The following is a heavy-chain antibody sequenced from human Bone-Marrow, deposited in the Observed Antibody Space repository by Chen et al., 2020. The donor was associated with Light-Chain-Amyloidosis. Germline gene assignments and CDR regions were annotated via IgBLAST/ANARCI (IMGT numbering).Heavy chain of an antibody. CDR1: GYTFPNYW. CDR3: ARRRDGYNFDY. V-gene: IGHV5-51*01. CDR2: IYPDDSDA. Sequence: KISCKGSGYTFPNYWIGWVRQMPGKGLEWMGVIYPDDSDARYSPSFEVQVTISADKSITTAYLQWRSLKASDTAMYYCARRRDGYNFDYWGQGTLVTVSS. D-gene: IGHD5-12*01. J-gene: IGHJ4*02.